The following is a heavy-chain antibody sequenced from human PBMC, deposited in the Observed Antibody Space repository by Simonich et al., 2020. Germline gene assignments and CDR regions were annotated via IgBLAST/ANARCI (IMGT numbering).Heavy chain of an antibody. J-gene: IGHJ4*02. CDR1: GFTFRSYW. CDR3: ARNRLDY. V-gene: IGHV3-74*01. CDR2: INSEWSSK. Sequence: EVQLVESGGGLVQPGGSLRLSCAASGFTFRSYWMHWVRQAPGKGLGWDERINSEWSSKSNADSVKGRFTISRDNAKNTLYLQMNSLRAEDTAVYYCARNRLDYWGQGTLVTVSS.